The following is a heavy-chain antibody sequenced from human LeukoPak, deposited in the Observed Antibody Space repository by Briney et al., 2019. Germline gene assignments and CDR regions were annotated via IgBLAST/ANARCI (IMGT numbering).Heavy chain of an antibody. CDR2: INPNSGGT. D-gene: IGHD3-3*01. J-gene: IGHJ6*03. Sequence: ASVNVSCKASVYTFTGYYMHWVRQAPGQGLEWMGWINPNSGGTNYAQKFQGRVTMTRDTSISTAYMELSRLRSDDTAVYYCARAEYDFWSGYYPGVDYYYMDVWGKGTTVTVSS. CDR1: VYTFTGYY. V-gene: IGHV1-2*02. CDR3: ARAEYDFWSGYYPGVDYYYMDV.